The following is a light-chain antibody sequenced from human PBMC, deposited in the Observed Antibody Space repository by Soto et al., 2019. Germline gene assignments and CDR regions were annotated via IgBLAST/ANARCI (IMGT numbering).Light chain of an antibody. J-gene: IGLJ3*02. Sequence: QSVLTQPPSASGTPGQRVTMSCSGSSSDIGNNLVYWYQLLPGTAPRLLIYTNNQRPSGVPDRFSGSKSGTSASLAITGLRSEDEADYYCATWDDNLSIPVFGGGTKLTVL. CDR2: TNN. CDR1: SSDIGNNL. CDR3: ATWDDNLSIPV. V-gene: IGLV1-47*02.